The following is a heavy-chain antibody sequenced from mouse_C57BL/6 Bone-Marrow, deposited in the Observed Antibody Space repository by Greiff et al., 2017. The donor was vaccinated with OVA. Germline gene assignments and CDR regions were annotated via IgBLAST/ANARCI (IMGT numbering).Heavy chain of an antibody. CDR3: AREPPYYFDY. CDR2: IYPRSGNT. CDR1: GYTFTSYG. V-gene: IGHV1-81*01. J-gene: IGHJ2*01. Sequence: QVQLQQSGAELARPGASVKLSCKASGYTFTSYGISWVKQRTGQGLEWIGEIYPRSGNTYYNEKFKGKATLTAVKFSSTAYMKLRSLTSEDSEVYFCAREPPYYFDYWGQGTTLTVSS.